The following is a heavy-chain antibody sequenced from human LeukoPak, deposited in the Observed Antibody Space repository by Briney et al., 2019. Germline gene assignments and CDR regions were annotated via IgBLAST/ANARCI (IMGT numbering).Heavy chain of an antibody. CDR2: INHSGST. D-gene: IGHD6-6*01. CDR3: ARAISGAAPLLDKRFDP. CDR1: GGSFSGYY. J-gene: IGHJ5*02. V-gene: IGHV4-34*01. Sequence: PSETLSLTCAVYGGSFSGYYWSWIRQPPGKGLEWIGEINHSGSTNYNPSLKSRVTITVDTSKNQFSLKLSSVTAADTAVYYCARAISGAAPLLDKRFDPWGQGTLVTVSS.